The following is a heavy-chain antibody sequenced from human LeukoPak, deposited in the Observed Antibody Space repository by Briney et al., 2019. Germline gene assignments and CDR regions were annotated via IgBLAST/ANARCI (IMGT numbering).Heavy chain of an antibody. CDR1: GGSVSSGSYY. V-gene: IGHV4-61*01. J-gene: IGHJ3*02. Sequence: SETLSLTCTVSGGSVSSGSYYWSWIRQPPGKGLEWIGYIYYSGSTNYNPSLKSRVTISVDTSKNQFSLKLSSVTAADTAVYYCARVAGQNYDFWSGFGDAFDIWGQGTMVTVSS. CDR2: IYYSGST. CDR3: ARVAGQNYDFWSGFGDAFDI. D-gene: IGHD3-3*01.